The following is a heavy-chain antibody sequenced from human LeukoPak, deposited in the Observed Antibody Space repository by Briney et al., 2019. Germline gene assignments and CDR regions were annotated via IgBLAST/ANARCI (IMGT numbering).Heavy chain of an antibody. V-gene: IGHV4-61*02. D-gene: IGHD3-9*01. J-gene: IGHJ3*02. Sequence: SETLSPTCTVSGGSISSGSYYWSWIRQPAGKGLGWIGRIYTSGSTNYNPSLKSRVTISVDTSKNQFSLKLSSVTAADTAVYYCARDTRYFDSNAFDIWGQGTMVTVSS. CDR2: IYTSGST. CDR1: GGSISSGSYY. CDR3: ARDTRYFDSNAFDI.